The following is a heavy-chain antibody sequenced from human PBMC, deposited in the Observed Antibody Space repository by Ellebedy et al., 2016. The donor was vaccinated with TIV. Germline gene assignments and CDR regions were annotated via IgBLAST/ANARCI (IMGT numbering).Heavy chain of an antibody. CDR3: AKVSLGLFDY. D-gene: IGHD3-16*01. CDR1: GFTFSSYG. V-gene: IGHV3-23*01. CDR2: ISGSGGST. J-gene: IGHJ4*02. Sequence: GESLKISCAASGFTFSSYGMHWVRQAPGKGLEWVSAISGSGGSTYYADSVKGRFTISRDNSKNTLYLQMNSLRAEDTAVYYCAKVSLGLFDYWGQGTLVTVSS.